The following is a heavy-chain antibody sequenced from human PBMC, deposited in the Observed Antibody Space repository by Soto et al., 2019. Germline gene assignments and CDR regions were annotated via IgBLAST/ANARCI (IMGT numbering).Heavy chain of an antibody. D-gene: IGHD3-3*01. CDR1: GYTFTTYG. CDR3: ARGAHGSGYAVY. J-gene: IGHJ4*02. CDR2: ISGYNGNT. V-gene: IGHV1-18*01. Sequence: ASVKVSCKTSGYTFTTYGINWVRQAPGQGLEWMGWISGYNGNTNYPQKFQGRVTMTTDTFTSTGYMELRGLRSEDTAGYYCARGAHGSGYAVYWGQGTLVTVS.